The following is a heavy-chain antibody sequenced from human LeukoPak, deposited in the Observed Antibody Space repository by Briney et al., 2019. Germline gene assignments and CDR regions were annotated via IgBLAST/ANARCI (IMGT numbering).Heavy chain of an antibody. D-gene: IGHD3-22*01. J-gene: IGHJ4*02. CDR2: ISGSGDDT. CDR3: AKARSLCYYDSSGYFLPIYYFDY. CDR1: GFPFSSYA. V-gene: IGHV3-23*01. Sequence: GGSLRLSCAASGFPFSSYAMSWVRQAPGKGLEWVSGISGSGDDTNYADPVKGRFTISRDNSKNTLYLQMNSLRAEDTAVYYCAKARSLCYYDSSGYFLPIYYFDYWGQGTRVTVSS.